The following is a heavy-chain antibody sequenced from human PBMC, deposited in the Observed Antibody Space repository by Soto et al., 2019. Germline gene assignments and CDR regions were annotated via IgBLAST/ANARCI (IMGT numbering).Heavy chain of an antibody. J-gene: IGHJ4*02. D-gene: IGHD5-18*01. CDR1: GFTFSSYS. CDR2: ISSSSSYI. V-gene: IGHV3-21*01. CDR3: ARDQPGYSYGYGLGY. Sequence: EVQLVESGGVLVKPGGSLRLSCAASGFTFSSYSMNWVRQAPGKGLEWVSSISSSSSYIYYADSVKGRFTISRDNAKNSLYLQMNSLRAADTAVYDCARDQPGYSYGYGLGYWGQGTLVTVSS.